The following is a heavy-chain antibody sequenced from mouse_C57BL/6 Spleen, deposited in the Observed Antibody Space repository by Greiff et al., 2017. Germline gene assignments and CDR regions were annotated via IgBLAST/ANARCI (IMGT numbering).Heavy chain of an antibody. CDR3: TRAPNWAWFAY. Sequence: QVQLQQSGAELVRPGASVTLSCKASGYTFTDYEMHWVKQTPVHGLEWIGAIDPETGGTAYNQKFKGKAILTADKSSSTAYMELRSLTSEDSAVYYCTRAPNWAWFAYWGQGTLVTVSA. J-gene: IGHJ3*01. D-gene: IGHD4-1*01. CDR2: IDPETGGT. V-gene: IGHV1-15*01. CDR1: GYTFTDYE.